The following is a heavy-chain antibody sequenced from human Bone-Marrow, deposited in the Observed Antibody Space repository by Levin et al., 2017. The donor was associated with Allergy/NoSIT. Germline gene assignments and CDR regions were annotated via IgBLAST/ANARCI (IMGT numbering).Heavy chain of an antibody. Sequence: GESLKISCAASGFTFSSYWVHWVRQAPGKGLVWVSRINSDASRTNYADSVKGRFTISRDNAKNTLYLQMNSLRAEDTAVYFCISGYNYGFPFDYWGQGTLVTVSS. CDR3: ISGYNYGFPFDY. J-gene: IGHJ4*02. V-gene: IGHV3-74*01. D-gene: IGHD5-18*01. CDR2: INSDASRT. CDR1: GFTFSSYW.